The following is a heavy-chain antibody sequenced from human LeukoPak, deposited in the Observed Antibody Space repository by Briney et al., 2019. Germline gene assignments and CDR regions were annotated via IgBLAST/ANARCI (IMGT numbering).Heavy chain of an antibody. J-gene: IGHJ4*02. V-gene: IGHV3-23*01. CDR3: AKDQYDSSGPYDS. CDR2: ISGSGTSS. D-gene: IGHD3-22*01. CDR1: GFTFSRYG. Sequence: GGSLRLSCAATGFTFSRYGMSWVRQAPGKGLEWVSLISGSGTSSKYADSVKGRFTISRDNSKNTLFLQMNSLRADDTAVYYCAKDQYDSSGPYDSWGQGTLVTVSS.